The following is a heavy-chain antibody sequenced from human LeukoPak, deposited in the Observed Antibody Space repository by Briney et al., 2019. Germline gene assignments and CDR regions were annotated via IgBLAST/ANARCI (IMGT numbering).Heavy chain of an antibody. CDR2: IYPGDSDT. J-gene: IGHJ3*02. CDR1: RYKFTDYW. Sequence: GESLKISCVASRYKFTDYWIGWVRQMPGKGLEWMVIIYPGDSDTRYSPSFQGQATISADNSINTAYLQWSSLKASDTAMYYCARRFFGSWDAFDIWGQGTMVSMSS. V-gene: IGHV5-51*01. CDR3: ARRFFGSWDAFDI. D-gene: IGHD3-3*01.